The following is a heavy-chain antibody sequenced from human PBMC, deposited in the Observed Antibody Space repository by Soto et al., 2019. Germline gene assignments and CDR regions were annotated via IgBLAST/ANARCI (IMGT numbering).Heavy chain of an antibody. CDR3: AKQTTVTRGPIDY. V-gene: IGHV3-23*01. J-gene: IGHJ4*02. CDR2: ISGSGGST. CDR1: GFTFSSYA. D-gene: IGHD4-17*01. Sequence: EVQLLESGGGLVQPGGSLRLSCAASGFTFSSYAMSWVRQAPGKGLEWVSAISGSGGSTYYADSVKGRFTISRDNSKNTLYLQMNSLGAEDTAVYYCAKQTTVTRGPIDYWGQGTLVTVSS.